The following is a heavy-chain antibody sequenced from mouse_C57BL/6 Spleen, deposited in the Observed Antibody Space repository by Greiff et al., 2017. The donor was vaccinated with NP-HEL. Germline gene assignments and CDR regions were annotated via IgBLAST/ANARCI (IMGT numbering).Heavy chain of an antibody. D-gene: IGHD1-1*01. CDR1: GYTFTSYW. Sequence: VQLQQPGAELVKPGASVKMSCKASGYTFTSYWITWVKQRPGQGLEWIGDIYPGSGSTNYNEKFKSKATLTVDTSSSTAYMQLSSLTSEDSAVYYCAREAYGSSYWFAYWGQGTLVTVSA. CDR3: AREAYGSSYWFAY. V-gene: IGHV1-55*01. CDR2: IYPGSGST. J-gene: IGHJ3*01.